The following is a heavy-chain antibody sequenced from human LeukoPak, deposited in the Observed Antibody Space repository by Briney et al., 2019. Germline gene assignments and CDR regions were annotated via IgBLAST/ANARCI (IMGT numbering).Heavy chain of an antibody. V-gene: IGHV4-59*08. D-gene: IGHD3-10*01. J-gene: IGHJ4*02. CDR2: IYYSGST. CDR1: GVSISSYY. CDR3: ARLFYYGSGSYRIYYFDY. Sequence: SETLSLTCTVSGVSISSYYWSWIRQPPGKGLEWIGYIYYSGSTNYNPSLKSRVTTSVDTSKNQFSLKLSSVTAADTAVYYCARLFYYGSGSYRIYYFDYWGQGTLVTASS.